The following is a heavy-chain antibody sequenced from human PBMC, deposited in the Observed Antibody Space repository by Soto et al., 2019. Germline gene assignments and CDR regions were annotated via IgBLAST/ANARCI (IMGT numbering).Heavy chain of an antibody. D-gene: IGHD3-9*01. V-gene: IGHV1-46*01. J-gene: IGHJ4*02. CDR1: GYTFTSYY. CDR2: INPSGGST. CDR3: ARVRRYYDILTGYYAFDY. Sequence: QVQLVQSGAEVKKPGASVKVSCEASGYTFTSYYMHWVRQAPGQGLEWMGIINPSGGSTSYAQKFQGRVTMTRDTSTSTVYMELSSLRSEDTAVYYCARVRRYYDILTGYYAFDYWGQGTLVTVSS.